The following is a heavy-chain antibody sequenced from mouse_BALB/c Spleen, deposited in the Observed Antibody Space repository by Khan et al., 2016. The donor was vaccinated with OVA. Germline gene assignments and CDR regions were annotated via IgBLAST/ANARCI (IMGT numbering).Heavy chain of an antibody. CDR2: INPGSGNT. CDR1: GYSFTDHY. CDR3: ARMDTTSFDF. J-gene: IGHJ2*01. Sequence: VQLQESGADLARPGASVNLSCKASGYSFTDHYITWVKQKPGQGLEWIGEINPGSGNTYYNENFKGKASLTADKSSNTAYMQLSSLTSEDSAVYFCARMDTTSFDFWGQGTTLTVSS. D-gene: IGHD2-3*01. V-gene: IGHV1-77*01.